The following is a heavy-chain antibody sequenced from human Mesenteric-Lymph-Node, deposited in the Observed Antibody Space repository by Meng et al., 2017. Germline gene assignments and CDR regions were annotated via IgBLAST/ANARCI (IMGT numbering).Heavy chain of an antibody. Sequence: QVQLLESRPGLVKPSGTLSLTCGVSGVSISSNIRWTWVRQPPGKGLEWIGDIDDSGSTNYNPSLNSRISISLDKSKNHFSLKVNSVTAADTAVYYCARGKQDAWELLAYWGQGALVTVSS. CDR3: ARGKQDAWELLAY. CDR2: IDDSGST. V-gene: IGHV4-4*02. CDR1: GVSISSNIR. J-gene: IGHJ4*02. D-gene: IGHD1-26*01.